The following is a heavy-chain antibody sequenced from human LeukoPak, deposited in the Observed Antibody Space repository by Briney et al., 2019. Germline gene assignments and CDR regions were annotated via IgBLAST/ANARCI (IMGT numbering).Heavy chain of an antibody. Sequence: GGSLRLSCAASGFTFSSYWMHWVRQAPGKGLVWVSRINGDGSTTTYADSVKGRFTISRDNAKNTLYLQMTSLRAEDTAVYYCARDLDGSGNYRWFDPWGQGTLVTVSS. CDR2: INGDGSTT. CDR1: GFTFSSYW. J-gene: IGHJ5*02. D-gene: IGHD3-10*01. CDR3: ARDLDGSGNYRWFDP. V-gene: IGHV3-74*01.